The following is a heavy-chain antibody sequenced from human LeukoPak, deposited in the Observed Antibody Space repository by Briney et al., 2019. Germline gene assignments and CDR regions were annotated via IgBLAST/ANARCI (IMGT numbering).Heavy chain of an antibody. D-gene: IGHD6-19*01. CDR1: GFTFSSYS. V-gene: IGHV3-15*01. J-gene: IGHJ6*03. CDR2: IKSKTDGGTT. CDR3: TTDMGIAVAGNTLSYYYYYYMDV. Sequence: GGSLRLSCAASGFTFSSYSMNWVRQAPGKGLEWVGRIKSKTDGGTTDYAAPVKGRFTISRDDSKSTLYLQMNSLKTEDTAVYYCTTDMGIAVAGNTLSYYYYYYMDVWGKGTTVTISS.